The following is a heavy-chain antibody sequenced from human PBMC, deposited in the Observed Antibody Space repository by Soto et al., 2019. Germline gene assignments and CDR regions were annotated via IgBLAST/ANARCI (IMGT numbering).Heavy chain of an antibody. D-gene: IGHD6-6*01. V-gene: IGHV4-39*01. CDR3: ARLGAGSSSFDY. CDR1: GGSISSSSYY. J-gene: IGHJ4*02. Sequence: SETLSLTCTVSGGSISSSSYYWGWIRQPPGKGLEWIGSIYYSGSTYYNPSLKSRVTISVDTPKNQFSLKLSSVTAADTAVYYCARLGAGSSSFDYWGQGTLVTVSS. CDR2: IYYSGST.